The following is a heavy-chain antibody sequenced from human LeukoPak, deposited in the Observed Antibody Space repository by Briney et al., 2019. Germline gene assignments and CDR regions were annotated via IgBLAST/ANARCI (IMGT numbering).Heavy chain of an antibody. CDR2: ISHRGYT. J-gene: IGHJ4*02. Sequence: SETLSLTCTVSGASVSSHYWTWIRQPPGKGLEWIGYISHRGYTDYNPSLKSRVTISVDTSENQLSLRVNSRTAADTAVYYCAKVWAGTNFYLDYWGQGILVTVSS. CDR3: AKVWAGTNFYLDY. V-gene: IGHV4-59*02. CDR1: GASVSSHY. D-gene: IGHD3-10*01.